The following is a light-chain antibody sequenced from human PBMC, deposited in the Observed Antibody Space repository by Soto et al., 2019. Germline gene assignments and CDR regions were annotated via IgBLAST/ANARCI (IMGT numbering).Light chain of an antibody. CDR3: QQYNSYWT. V-gene: IGKV1-5*01. CDR1: QSLSSW. Sequence: DIQMTQSPSTLSASVGDRVTITCRASQSLSSWLAWYQQKPGKAPKLLIYDAPSLESGVPSRFSGSGSGTEFTLTISSLQPDDFATYYCQQYNSYWTFGQGTKVEIK. CDR2: DAP. J-gene: IGKJ1*01.